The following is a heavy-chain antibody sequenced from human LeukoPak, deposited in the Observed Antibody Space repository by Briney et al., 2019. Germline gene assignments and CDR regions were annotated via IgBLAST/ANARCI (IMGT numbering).Heavy chain of an antibody. CDR3: ARGYSSGWGRETYYFDY. Sequence: PSQTLSLTCAVSGGSISNGGYYWSWIRQPPGKGLEWIGYIYYSGSTNYNPSLKSRVTISVDTSKNQFSLKLSSVTAADTAVYYCARGYSSGWGRETYYFDYWGQGTLVTVSS. CDR1: GGSISNGGYY. V-gene: IGHV4-61*08. D-gene: IGHD6-19*01. J-gene: IGHJ4*02. CDR2: IYYSGST.